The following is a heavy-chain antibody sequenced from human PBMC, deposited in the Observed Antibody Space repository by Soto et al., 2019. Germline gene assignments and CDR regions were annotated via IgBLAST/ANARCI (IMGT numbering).Heavy chain of an antibody. Sequence: LSETLSLTCTVSGDSISSYYWSWIRQPAGKGMEWIGRIHTTENTNYNPSLKSRVTMSIDTSNNQFSLKLTSLTAADTAVYYCARALSSAAGLYFDYWGQGTLVTVSS. CDR2: IHTTENT. J-gene: IGHJ4*02. CDR1: GDSISSYY. V-gene: IGHV4-4*07. CDR3: ARALSSAAGLYFDY. D-gene: IGHD6-13*01.